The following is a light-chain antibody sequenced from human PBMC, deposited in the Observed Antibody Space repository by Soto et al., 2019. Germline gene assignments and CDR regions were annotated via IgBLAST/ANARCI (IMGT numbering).Light chain of an antibody. CDR1: QSIRSY. CDR2: DAS. Sequence: EIVLTQSPATLSFAPGQRATLSCRASQSIRSYLAWYQQKPRQAPRLLIYDASNRATGIPARFSGSGSGTDFTLNISSLDPEAFAAYSCQQRSDWPLTFGGGTTVDIK. J-gene: IGKJ4*02. V-gene: IGKV3-11*01. CDR3: QQRSDWPLT.